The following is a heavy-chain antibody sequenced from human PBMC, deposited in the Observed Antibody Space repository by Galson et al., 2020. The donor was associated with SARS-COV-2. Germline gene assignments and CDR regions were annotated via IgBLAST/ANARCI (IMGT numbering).Heavy chain of an antibody. CDR1: GGSISSGGYY. D-gene: IGHD3-22*01. Sequence: SQTLSLTWIFSGGSISSGGYYWSWIRQHPGKGMEWIGYIYYSGSTYYNPSLKSRVTISVDTSKNQFSLKLSSVTAADTAVYYCARARITMIVVVNEFDYWGQGTLVTVSS. J-gene: IGHJ4*02. CDR3: ARARITMIVVVNEFDY. CDR2: IYYSGST. V-gene: IGHV4-31*02.